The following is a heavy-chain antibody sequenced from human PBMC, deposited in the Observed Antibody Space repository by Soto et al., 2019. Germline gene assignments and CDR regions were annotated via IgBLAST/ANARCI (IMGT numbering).Heavy chain of an antibody. Sequence: TSETLSLTCTVSGGSISSSSYYWGWIRQPPGKGLEWIGSIYYSGSTYYNPSLKSRVTISVDTSKNQFSLKLSSVTAADTAVYYCARPRAGSRDYYYYGMDVWGQGTTVTVSS. CDR3: ARPRAGSRDYYYYGMDV. D-gene: IGHD6-19*01. CDR1: GGSISSSSYY. CDR2: IYYSGST. J-gene: IGHJ6*02. V-gene: IGHV4-39*01.